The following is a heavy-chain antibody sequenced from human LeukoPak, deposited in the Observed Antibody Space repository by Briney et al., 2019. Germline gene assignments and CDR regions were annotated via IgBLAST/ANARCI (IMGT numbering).Heavy chain of an antibody. CDR3: AKTGTPWYYFDY. CDR1: GLTFSSYA. V-gene: IGHV3-23*01. CDR2: ISGSGGST. J-gene: IGHJ4*02. Sequence: GGSLRLSCAASGLTFSSYAMSWVRQAPGKGLEWVSAISGSGGSTYYADSVKGRFTISRDNSKNTLYLQMNSLRAEDTAVYYCAKTGTPWYYFDYWGQGTLVTVSS. D-gene: IGHD6-13*01.